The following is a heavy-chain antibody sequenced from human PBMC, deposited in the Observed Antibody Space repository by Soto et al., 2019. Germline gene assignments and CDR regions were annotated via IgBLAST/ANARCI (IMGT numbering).Heavy chain of an antibody. CDR1: GFTFSFFA. Sequence: ELQLLESGGGLVQPGGSLRLSCAASGFTFSFFALTWVRQAPGKGLEWVSSIGSDISGGAGTTYYADSVKGRFTISRDNSRNTLFLHVNSLRAEDTAVYFCALISYCGGDCSNYFWGQGTLVTVSS. CDR3: ALISYCGGDCSNYF. D-gene: IGHD2-21*02. V-gene: IGHV3-23*01. CDR2: ISGGAGTT. J-gene: IGHJ4*02.